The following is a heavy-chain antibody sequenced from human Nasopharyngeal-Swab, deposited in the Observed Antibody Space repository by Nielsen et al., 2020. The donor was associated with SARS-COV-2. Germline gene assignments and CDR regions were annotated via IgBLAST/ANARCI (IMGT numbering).Heavy chain of an antibody. Sequence: GESLTLSCAASGFTVSSNYMSWFRQAPGKGLEWVSVIYSGGSTYYADSVKGRFTISRDNSKNTLYLQMNSLRADDTAVYYCATPRGFSGYDYGYWGQGNLVTVSS. CDR3: ATPRGFSGYDYGY. V-gene: IGHV3-66*04. CDR1: GFTVSSNY. D-gene: IGHD5-12*01. CDR2: IYSGGST. J-gene: IGHJ4*02.